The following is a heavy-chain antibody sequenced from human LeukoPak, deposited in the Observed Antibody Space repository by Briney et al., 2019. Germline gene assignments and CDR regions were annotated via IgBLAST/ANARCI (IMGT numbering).Heavy chain of an antibody. CDR1: GGSISSGDYY. D-gene: IGHD2-2*01. CDR3: ARDCSTISCPKLDY. V-gene: IGHV4-31*03. CDR2: IYHSGSS. Sequence: SETLSLTCTVSGGSISSGDYYWSWIRQHPGKGLEWIGYIYHSGSSYYNPSLKSRVTVSVDTSKNQFSLKLSSVTAADTAVYYCARDCSTISCPKLDYWGQGTLVTVSS. J-gene: IGHJ4*02.